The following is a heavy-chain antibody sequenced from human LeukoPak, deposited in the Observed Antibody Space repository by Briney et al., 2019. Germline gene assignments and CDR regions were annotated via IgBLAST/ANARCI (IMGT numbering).Heavy chain of an antibody. J-gene: IGHJ4*02. CDR3: TGSLGYCSGGSCYGPDY. CDR2: IRSKANGDAT. V-gene: IGHV3-73*01. CDR1: GFTFSGSA. D-gene: IGHD2-15*01. Sequence: GGSLRLSCAASGFTFSGSAMHWVRQASGKGLEWLGRIRSKANGDATAYAASVKGRFTISRDDSKNTAYLQMNSLKTEDRAVYYCTGSLGYCSGGSCYGPDYWGQGALVTVSS.